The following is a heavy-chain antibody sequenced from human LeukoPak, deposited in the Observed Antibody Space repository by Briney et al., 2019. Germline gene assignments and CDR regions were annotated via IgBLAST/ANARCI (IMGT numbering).Heavy chain of an antibody. J-gene: IGHJ6*03. CDR3: AYYYGSGSPHYYYYYMDV. V-gene: IGHV3-48*03. CDR2: ISSSGSTI. D-gene: IGHD3-10*01. CDR1: GFTFSSYE. Sequence: GGSLRLSCAASGFTFSSYEMNWVRQAPGKGLEWVSYISSSGSTIYYADSVKGRFTISRDNAKNSLYLQMNSLRAEDTAVYYCAYYYGSGSPHYYYYYMDVWGKGTTVTISS.